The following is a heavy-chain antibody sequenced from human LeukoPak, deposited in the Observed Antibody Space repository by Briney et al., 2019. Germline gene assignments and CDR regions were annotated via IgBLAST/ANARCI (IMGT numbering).Heavy chain of an antibody. Sequence: PSQTLSLTCTVSGDSISSGGYYWSWIRQHPGKGLEWIGYIYYSGNTYYNPSLKSRVTISLDTSKNQFSPKLSSVTAADTAVYYCAREVVVITSDAFDIWGQGTMVTVSS. V-gene: IGHV4-31*03. CDR2: IYYSGNT. J-gene: IGHJ3*02. CDR3: AREVVVITSDAFDI. D-gene: IGHD3-22*01. CDR1: GDSISSGGYY.